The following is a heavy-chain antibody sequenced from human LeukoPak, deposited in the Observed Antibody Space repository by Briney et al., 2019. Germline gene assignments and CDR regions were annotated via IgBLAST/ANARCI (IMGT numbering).Heavy chain of an antibody. CDR2: IYYSGST. V-gene: IGHV4-59*01. Sequence: MTSETLSLTCTVSGGSISSYYWSWIRQPPGKGLEWIGYIYYSGSTNYNPSLKSRVTISVDTSKNQFSLKLSSVTAADTAVYYCARGHSSGLNWFDPWGQGTLVTVSS. CDR1: GGSISSYY. CDR3: ARGHSSGLNWFDP. J-gene: IGHJ5*02. D-gene: IGHD6-19*01.